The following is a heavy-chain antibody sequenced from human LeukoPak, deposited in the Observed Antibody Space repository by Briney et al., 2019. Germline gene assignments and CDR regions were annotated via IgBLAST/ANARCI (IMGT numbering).Heavy chain of an antibody. D-gene: IGHD3-9*01. CDR1: GGSFSGYY. CDR2: INHSGST. Sequence: PSETLSLTCAVYGGSFSGYYWSWIRQPPGKGLEWIGEINHSGSTNYNPSPKSRVTISVDTSKNQFSLNLSSVTAADTAVYYCARRIWYHDILTAYNIWGQGTLVTVSS. V-gene: IGHV4-34*01. CDR3: ARRIWYHDILTAYNI. J-gene: IGHJ4*02.